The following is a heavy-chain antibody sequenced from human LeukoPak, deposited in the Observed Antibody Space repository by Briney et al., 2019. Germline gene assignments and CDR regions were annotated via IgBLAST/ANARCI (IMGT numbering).Heavy chain of an antibody. Sequence: NSSETLALTCAVSGGSISSGGYYWSWIRQPPGKGLEWIGEINHSGSTNYNPSLKSRVTISVDTSKNQFSLKLSSVTAADTAVYYCARERWLQPDAFDIWGQGTMVTVSS. CDR1: GGSISSGGYY. V-gene: IGHV4-34*01. D-gene: IGHD5-24*01. CDR2: INHSGST. CDR3: ARERWLQPDAFDI. J-gene: IGHJ3*02.